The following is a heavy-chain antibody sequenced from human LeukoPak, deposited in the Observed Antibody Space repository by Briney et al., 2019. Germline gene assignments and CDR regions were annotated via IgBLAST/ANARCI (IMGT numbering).Heavy chain of an antibody. J-gene: IGHJ5*02. CDR1: GYSISSGYL. Sequence: SETLSLTCVVSGYSISSGYLWAWIRQSPGKGLEWIGSIYHSGSAHYNPFFKSRVTISLETSKNQFSLNLFSVTAADPAVYYFARDPRWLTPDCTSTSCYENYFDPWGQGTLVTLSS. D-gene: IGHD2-2*01. V-gene: IGHV4-38-2*02. CDR3: ARDPRWLTPDCTSTSCYENYFDP. CDR2: IYHSGSA.